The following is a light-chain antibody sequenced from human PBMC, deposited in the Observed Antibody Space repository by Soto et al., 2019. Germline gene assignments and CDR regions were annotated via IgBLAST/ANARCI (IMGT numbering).Light chain of an antibody. CDR1: QSISNW. Sequence: DIQMTQSPSTLSASVGDRVTITCRASQSISNWLAWYQQKPGKAPKLLIYKASNLQSGVPSRFSGSGSGTESTLTISSLQPDDFATYYCQQYNYYSRTFGQGTKVDIK. V-gene: IGKV1-5*03. CDR3: QQYNYYSRT. CDR2: KAS. J-gene: IGKJ1*01.